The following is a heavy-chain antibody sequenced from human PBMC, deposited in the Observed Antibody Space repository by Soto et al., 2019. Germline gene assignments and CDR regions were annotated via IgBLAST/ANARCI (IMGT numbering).Heavy chain of an antibody. V-gene: IGHV3-72*01. D-gene: IGHD1-1*01. Sequence: PGGSLRLSCAASGFTFSAHYMDWVRQAPGKGLEWLGRIRNKANSYSTVYAASVKGRFTISRDDSESSLYLQMNSLKTEDTAVYYCTRVALTTGTTLQDRFFGYCGQGPLFTVSS. J-gene: IGHJ4*02. CDR3: TRVALTTGTTLQDRFFGY. CDR2: IRNKANSYST. CDR1: GFTFSAHY.